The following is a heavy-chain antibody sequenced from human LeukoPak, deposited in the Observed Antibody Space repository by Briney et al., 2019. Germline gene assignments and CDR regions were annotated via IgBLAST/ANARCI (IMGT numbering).Heavy chain of an antibody. Sequence: SETLSLTCTVSGGSISTYYWSWIRQPPGKGLEWIGYIYYTGSTSYNPSLKSRVTVSLDASKNQFSLELNSVTPADTAVYYCARGGNYWPQWWFDPWGRGTLVSVSS. CDR1: GGSISTYY. J-gene: IGHJ5*02. D-gene: IGHD1-26*01. CDR2: IYYTGST. CDR3: ARGGNYWPQWWFDP. V-gene: IGHV4-59*01.